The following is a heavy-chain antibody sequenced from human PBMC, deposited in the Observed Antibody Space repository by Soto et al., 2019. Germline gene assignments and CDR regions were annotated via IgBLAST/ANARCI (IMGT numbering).Heavy chain of an antibody. D-gene: IGHD6-13*01. V-gene: IGHV4-39*01. J-gene: IGHJ6*02. CDR2: SNYGGPT. CDR3: ARHGAYSTSVYYYYGMDV. Sequence: KTSDTLSLNCTVSGGAINRTVYYWGWIRQPPGKVLEWIGSSNYGGPTYYSPSLQSRVTISLDTAKNHFSLNLRSVTAADTAVYYCARHGAYSTSVYYYYGMDVWGQGTTVTV. CDR1: GGAINRTVYY.